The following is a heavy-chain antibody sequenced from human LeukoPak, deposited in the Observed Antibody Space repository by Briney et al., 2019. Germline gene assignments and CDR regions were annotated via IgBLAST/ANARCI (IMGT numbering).Heavy chain of an antibody. V-gene: IGHV3-23*01. D-gene: IGHD1-1*01. Sequence: AGGSLRLSCTASGFTFSSSAITWVRQAPGKGLAWVSGISGSGSGTYYADFVKGRFTISRDNSKNTMYLKMNSLRAEDTAVYYCAKMNGYMDVWGKGTTVTVSS. CDR2: ISGSGSGT. CDR1: GFTFSSSA. CDR3: AKMNGYMDV. J-gene: IGHJ6*03.